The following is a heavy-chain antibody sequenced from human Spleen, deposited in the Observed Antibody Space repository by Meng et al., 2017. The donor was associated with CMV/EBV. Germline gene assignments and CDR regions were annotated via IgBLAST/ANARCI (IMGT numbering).Heavy chain of an antibody. J-gene: IGHJ3*02. Sequence: GGSLRLSCIVSGGSISSNTHYWEWIRQPPGKGLEWVSVIYSGGSTNYADSVKGRFTISRDNSKNTLYFQMNSLRTEDTAVYYCARGLLGAWGGFDIWGQGTMVTVSS. CDR3: ARGLLGAWGGFDI. V-gene: IGHV3-66*02. D-gene: IGHD7-27*01. CDR2: IYSGGST. CDR1: GGSISSNTHY.